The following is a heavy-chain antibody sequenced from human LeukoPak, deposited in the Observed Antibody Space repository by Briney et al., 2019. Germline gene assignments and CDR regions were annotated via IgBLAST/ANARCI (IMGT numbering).Heavy chain of an antibody. D-gene: IGHD3-10*01. CDR3: ARDSNYYGSGSYFDP. CDR1: GFTFISYE. CDR2: ISSRGTNI. J-gene: IGHJ5*02. Sequence: GGSLRLPCAASGFTFISYEMDWARQTPGKGVEWGSYISSRGTNIYYADSVKGRFTSSRDNANNSVYLQMNSLAAEDTAVYYCARDSNYYGSGSYFDPWGQGTLVTVSS. V-gene: IGHV3-48*03.